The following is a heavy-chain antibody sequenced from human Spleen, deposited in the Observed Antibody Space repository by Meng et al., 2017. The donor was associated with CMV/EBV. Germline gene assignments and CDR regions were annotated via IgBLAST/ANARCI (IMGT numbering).Heavy chain of an antibody. V-gene: IGHV1-46*01. CDR1: GYTFTSYY. J-gene: IGHJ4*02. D-gene: IGHD1-26*01. CDR2: INTNGGTT. Sequence: ASVKVSCKASGYTFTSYYIHWVRQAPGQGLEWMAIINTNGGTTVYAQGFQHRINVTRDKSTDTAYMELSSLRSEDTAVYYCARGPRGIVGKMGLDYWGQGTLVTVSS. CDR3: ARGPRGIVGKMGLDY.